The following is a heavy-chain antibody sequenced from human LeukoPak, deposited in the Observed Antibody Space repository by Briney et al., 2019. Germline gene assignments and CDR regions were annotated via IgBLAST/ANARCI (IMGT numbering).Heavy chain of an antibody. Sequence: GGSLRLSCAASGFTFSTYWMSWVRQAPGKGLEWVANIRKDGSDKYYVDSVRGRFTNSRDNAKNSLYLQMNSLRAEDTAVYYCAKEGGCSSTSCYNSYYYYMDVWGKGTTVTVSS. D-gene: IGHD2-2*02. CDR3: AKEGGCSSTSCYNSYYYYMDV. J-gene: IGHJ6*03. V-gene: IGHV3-7*01. CDR1: GFTFSTYW. CDR2: IRKDGSDK.